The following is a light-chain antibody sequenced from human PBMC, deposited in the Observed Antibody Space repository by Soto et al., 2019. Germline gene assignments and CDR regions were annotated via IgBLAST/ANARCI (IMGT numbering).Light chain of an antibody. Sequence: EIVMTQSPATLSMSPGERATLSCRASQSVSTNLAWDQQTPGQAPRLLIYAASTRATGIPARFSGSGSGTEFTLTISSLQSEDFAVYYCQQYDIDSAFGGGTKVEIK. CDR1: QSVSTN. CDR2: AAS. J-gene: IGKJ4*02. CDR3: QQYDIDSA. V-gene: IGKV3-15*01.